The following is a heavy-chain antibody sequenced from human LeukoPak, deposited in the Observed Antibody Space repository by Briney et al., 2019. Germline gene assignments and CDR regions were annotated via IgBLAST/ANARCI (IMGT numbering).Heavy chain of an antibody. Sequence: PGGSLRLSCAASGFTFISNAMSCVRQAPGKGLEWVSAISGSGGSTYYADSVKGRFTISIDNSKNTLYLQMNSLRAEDTAVYYCAKGVKGVTTSKFDYWGQGTLATVSS. V-gene: IGHV3-23*01. CDR2: ISGSGGST. J-gene: IGHJ4*02. D-gene: IGHD4-17*01. CDR3: AKGVKGVTTSKFDY. CDR1: GFTFISNA.